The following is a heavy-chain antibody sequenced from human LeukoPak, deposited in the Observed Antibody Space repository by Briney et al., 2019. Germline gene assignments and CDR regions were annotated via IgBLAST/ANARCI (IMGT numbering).Heavy chain of an antibody. D-gene: IGHD3-10*01. CDR2: IKQDGSEK. Sequence: GGSLRFSCAASGFTFSSYWMSWVRQAPGKGLKWVANIKQDGSEKYYVDSVKGRFTISRDNAKNSLYLQMNSLRAEDTAVYYCARVASGLWFGELTFDYWGQGTLVTVSS. CDR1: GFTFSSYW. V-gene: IGHV3-7*01. J-gene: IGHJ4*02. CDR3: ARVASGLWFGELTFDY.